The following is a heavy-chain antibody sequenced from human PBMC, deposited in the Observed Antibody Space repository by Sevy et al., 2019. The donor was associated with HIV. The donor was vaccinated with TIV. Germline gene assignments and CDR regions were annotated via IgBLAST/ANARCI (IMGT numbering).Heavy chain of an antibody. CDR1: GYTFTGYY. CDR2: INHNSGGK. D-gene: IGHD3-10*01. J-gene: IGHJ4*02. Sequence: ASVKVSCKASGYTFTGYYMHWVRQATGQGLEWMGWINHNSGGKNYAQKFQGRVTMPRDTSISTAYMELSRLRSDDTAVYYCAGGCTMVRGVIRSFVYWGQGTLVNVSS. CDR3: AGGCTMVRGVIRSFVY. V-gene: IGHV1-2*02.